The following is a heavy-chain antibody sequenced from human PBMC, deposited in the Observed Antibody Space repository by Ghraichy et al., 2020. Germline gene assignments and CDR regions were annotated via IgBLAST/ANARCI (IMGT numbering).Heavy chain of an antibody. CDR2: INPNNGGT. D-gene: IGHD2-15*01. J-gene: IGHJ4*02. V-gene: IGHV1-2*02. CDR1: GYTLTDYY. Sequence: ASVKVSCKTSGYTLTDYYMHWELQSPGQRLEWMGWINPNNGGTNYAQKFQGRVTMTRDTSISTAYMELSSLISDDTAVYYCARGCSGGTCYWVHWGQGTLVTVSS. CDR3: ARGCSGGTCYWVH.